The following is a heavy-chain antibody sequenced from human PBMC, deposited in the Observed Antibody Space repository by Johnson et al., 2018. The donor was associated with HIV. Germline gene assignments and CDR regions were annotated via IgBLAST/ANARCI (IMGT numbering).Heavy chain of an antibody. CDR1: GFTVSSNY. CDR2: IRWHSGGI. J-gene: IGHJ3*02. CDR3: ARGAVGAFDI. D-gene: IGHD2-2*01. V-gene: IGHV3-53*01. Sequence: VQLVESGGGLIQPGGSLRLSCAASGFTVSSNYMSWVRQAPGKGLEWVASIRWHSGGIVCADSVKGRFTISRDNAKNSLYLQMNSLRAEDTALYYCARGAVGAFDIWGQGTMVTVSS.